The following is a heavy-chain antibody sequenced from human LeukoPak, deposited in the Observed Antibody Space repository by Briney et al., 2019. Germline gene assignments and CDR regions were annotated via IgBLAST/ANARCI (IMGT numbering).Heavy chain of an antibody. CDR3: ARVRVRGFNWFDP. D-gene: IGHD3-10*01. V-gene: IGHV1-2*02. CDR2: ITPNSGGT. CDR1: GYTFTGYY. J-gene: IGHJ5*02. Sequence: GASVKVSCKASGYTFTGYYMHWVRQAPGQGLEWMGWITPNSGGTNYAQKFQGRVTMTRDTSISTAYMELSRLRSDDTAVYYCARVRVRGFNWFDPWGQGTLVTVSS.